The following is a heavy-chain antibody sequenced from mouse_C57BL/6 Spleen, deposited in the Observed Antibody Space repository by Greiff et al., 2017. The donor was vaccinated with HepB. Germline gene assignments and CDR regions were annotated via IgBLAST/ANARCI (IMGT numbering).Heavy chain of an antibody. D-gene: IGHD2-2*01. J-gene: IGHJ2*01. V-gene: IGHV1-69*01. Sequence: QVQLQQPGAELVMPGASVKLSCKASGYTFTSYWMHWVKQRPGQGLEWIGEIDPSDSYTNYNQKFKGKSTLTVDKSSSTAYMQLSSLTSEDSAVYYCAKEGMVTGYFDYWGQGTTLTVSS. CDR3: AKEGMVTGYFDY. CDR2: IDPSDSYT. CDR1: GYTFTSYW.